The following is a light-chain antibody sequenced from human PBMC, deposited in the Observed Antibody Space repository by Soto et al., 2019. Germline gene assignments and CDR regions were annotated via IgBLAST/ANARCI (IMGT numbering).Light chain of an antibody. CDR1: QSVSSY. V-gene: IGKV3-11*01. Sequence: EIVLTQSPATLSLSPGERDTLSCRDSQSVSSYLAWYQQKPGQAPRLLIYDASNRATGIPARFSGSGSGTDFTLTISSLEPEDFAVYYCQQRSLFGQGTKVDIK. J-gene: IGKJ1*01. CDR3: QQRSL. CDR2: DAS.